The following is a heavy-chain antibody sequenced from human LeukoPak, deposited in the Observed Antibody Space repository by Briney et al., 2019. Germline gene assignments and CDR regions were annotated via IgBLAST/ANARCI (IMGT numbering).Heavy chain of an antibody. D-gene: IGHD4-11*01. CDR1: GGSISSGDYY. J-gene: IGHJ4*02. CDR3: ARGGNTVTTDY. Sequence: SQTLSLTCTVSGGSISSGDYYWSWIRQPPGKGLEWIGYIYYSGSTYYNPSLKSRVTISVDTSKNQFSLDLSSVTAADTAVYYCARGGNTVTTDYWGQGTLVTVSS. CDR2: IYYSGST. V-gene: IGHV4-30-4*01.